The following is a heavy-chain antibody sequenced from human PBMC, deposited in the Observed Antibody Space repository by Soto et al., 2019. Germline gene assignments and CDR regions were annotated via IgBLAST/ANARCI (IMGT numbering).Heavy chain of an antibody. V-gene: IGHV3-30*18. CDR1: GFTFSSYG. J-gene: IGHJ4*02. Sequence: QVQLVESGGGVVQPGRSLRLSCAASGFTFSSYGMHWVRQAPGKGLEWVAVISYDGSNKYCADSVKGRFTISRDNSKNTLYLQMNSLRAEDTAVYYCAKPLIAGGGDYWGQGTLVTGSS. CDR3: AKPLIAGGGDY. CDR2: ISYDGSNK. D-gene: IGHD6-13*01.